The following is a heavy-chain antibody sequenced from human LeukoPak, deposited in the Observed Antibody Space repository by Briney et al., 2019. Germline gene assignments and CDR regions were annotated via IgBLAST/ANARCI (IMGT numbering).Heavy chain of an antibody. Sequence: SGTPSPTRTVSGGSISTSSYYWGWIRPPPGKGLGWIGSIYYSGSTYYNPSLKSRVTISVDTSKNQFSLKLSSVTAADTAVYYCARQGTRAGFFDYWGQGTLVTVSS. CDR2: IYYSGST. CDR3: ARQGTRAGFFDY. V-gene: IGHV4-39*01. J-gene: IGHJ4*02. CDR1: GGSISTSSYY. D-gene: IGHD3-10*01.